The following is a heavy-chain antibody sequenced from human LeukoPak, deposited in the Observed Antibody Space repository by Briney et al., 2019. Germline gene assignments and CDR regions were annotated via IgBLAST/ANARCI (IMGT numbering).Heavy chain of an antibody. CDR3: ARGRSITLLRGVAMSDGFDI. CDR2: TDTSGRYV. CDR1: GFTFSNYG. Sequence: GSLRLSCAASGFTFSNYGMNWVRQAPGKGLERVSFTDTSGRYVYYGDSVKGRFTISRDNAKNLLFLQMNGLRAEDTALYYCARGRSITLLRGVAMSDGFDIWGQGAMVAVSS. D-gene: IGHD3-10*01. V-gene: IGHV3-21*06. J-gene: IGHJ3*02.